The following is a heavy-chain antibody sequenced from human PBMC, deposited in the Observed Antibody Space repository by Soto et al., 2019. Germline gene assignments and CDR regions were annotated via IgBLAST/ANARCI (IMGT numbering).Heavy chain of an antibody. Sequence: QLQLQESGPGLVKPSETLSLTCTVSGGSISSSSYYWGWIRQPPGKGLEWIGSIYSGGSTYYNPSLKGRVTISVDTSKNQFSLKLSSVTAADTAVYYCARHKDIVLVGFDPWGQGTLVTVSS. J-gene: IGHJ5*02. V-gene: IGHV4-39*01. D-gene: IGHD2-2*01. CDR3: ARHKDIVLVGFDP. CDR2: IYSGGST. CDR1: GGSISSSSYY.